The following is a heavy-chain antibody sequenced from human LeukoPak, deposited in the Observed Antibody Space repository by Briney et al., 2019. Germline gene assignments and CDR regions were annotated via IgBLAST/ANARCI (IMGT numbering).Heavy chain of an antibody. Sequence: SETLSLTCTVSGGSISSSSYYWGWIRQPPGKGLEWIGSIYYSGSTYYNPSLKSRVTISVDTSKNQFSLKPSSVTAADTAVYYCARDFTAVAGPFDYWGQGTLVTVSS. V-gene: IGHV4-39*07. CDR3: ARDFTAVAGPFDY. CDR1: GGSISSSSYY. CDR2: IYYSGST. D-gene: IGHD6-19*01. J-gene: IGHJ4*02.